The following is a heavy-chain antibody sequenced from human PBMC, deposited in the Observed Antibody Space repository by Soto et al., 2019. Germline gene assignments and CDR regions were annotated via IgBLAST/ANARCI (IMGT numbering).Heavy chain of an antibody. Sequence: GESLKISCKGSGYSFAGYWITWVRQKPGKGLEWMGRIDPSDSQTYYSPSFRGHVTISATKSITTVFLQWSSLRASDTAMYYCARMRYYSDTGPKFQDYFDSWGQGTPVTVSS. J-gene: IGHJ4*02. CDR2: IDPSDSQT. CDR3: ARMRYYSDTGPKFQDYFDS. V-gene: IGHV5-10-1*01. CDR1: GYSFAGYW. D-gene: IGHD3-10*01.